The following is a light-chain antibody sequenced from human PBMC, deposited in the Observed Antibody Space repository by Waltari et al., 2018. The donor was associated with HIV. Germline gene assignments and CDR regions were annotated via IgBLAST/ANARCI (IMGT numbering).Light chain of an antibody. V-gene: IGLV2-23*02. J-gene: IGLJ2*01. CDR2: EVS. CDR1: SSAGGGYNL. CDR3: CAYAGSTTYVI. Sequence: QSALPQPASESGSPGQAITISCTGTSSAGGGYNLVSWYQQHPGKAPKLMIYEVSNRPSGVSNRFSGSKSGNTASLTISGLQAEDEADYYCCAYAGSTTYVIFGGGTKLTVL.